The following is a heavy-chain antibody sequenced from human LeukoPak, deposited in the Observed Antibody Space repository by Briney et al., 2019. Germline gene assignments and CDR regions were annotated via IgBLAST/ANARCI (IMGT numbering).Heavy chain of an antibody. CDR2: INPNSGGT. CDR3: ARDAEMVRGAIITSNWFDP. Sequence: GASVKVSCKASGYTFTGYYVHWVRQAPGQGLEWMGWINPNSGGTNYAQKFQGRVTLTRDTSISTAYMELSSLSSDDTAVYYCARDAEMVRGAIITSNWFDPWDQGTLVTVSS. J-gene: IGHJ5*02. V-gene: IGHV1-2*02. CDR1: GYTFTGYY. D-gene: IGHD3-10*01.